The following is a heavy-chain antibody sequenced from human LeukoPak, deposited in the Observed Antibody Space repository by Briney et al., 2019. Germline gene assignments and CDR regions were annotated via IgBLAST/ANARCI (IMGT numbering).Heavy chain of an antibody. J-gene: IGHJ4*02. D-gene: IGHD1-26*01. CDR2: INTNGSDT. Sequence: GGSLRLSCAASGFTFSSYWMHWVRQAPGKGLVWVSRINTNGSDTAYADSVKGRFTISRDNAKSTLYLHMNSQRAEDTAVYYCARGYSGTYRVDYWGQGTLVTVSS. CDR3: ARGYSGTYRVDY. V-gene: IGHV3-74*01. CDR1: GFTFSSYW.